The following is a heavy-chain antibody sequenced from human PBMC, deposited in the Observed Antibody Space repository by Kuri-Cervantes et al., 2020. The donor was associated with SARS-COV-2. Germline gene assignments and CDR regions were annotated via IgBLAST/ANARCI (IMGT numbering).Heavy chain of an antibody. CDR3: ARTSAGETRHYFDY. D-gene: IGHD7-27*01. J-gene: IGHJ4*02. CDR1: GGSFSGYY. Sequence: SETLSLTCAVYGGSFSGYYWSWIRQPPGKGLEWIGEINHSGSTNYNPSLKSRVTISVDTSKNQFSLKLSSVTAVDTAVYYCARTSAGETRHYFDYWGQGTLVTVSS. CDR2: INHSGST. V-gene: IGHV4-34*01.